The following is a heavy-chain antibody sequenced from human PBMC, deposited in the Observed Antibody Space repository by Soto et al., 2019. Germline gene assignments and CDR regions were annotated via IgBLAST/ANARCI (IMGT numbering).Heavy chain of an antibody. V-gene: IGHV5-51*01. CDR1: GYSFSTYW. CDR2: IYPGDSDT. CDR3: AKLTVPTDYDDS. Sequence: GESLKISCKGSGYSFSTYWIGWVRQMPGKGLEWMGMIYPGDSDTRYSPSFQGQVTISADKSISTAYLQWSSLKASDTAMYYCAKLTVPTDYDDSWGPGTLVTLSS. J-gene: IGHJ4*02. D-gene: IGHD3-22*01.